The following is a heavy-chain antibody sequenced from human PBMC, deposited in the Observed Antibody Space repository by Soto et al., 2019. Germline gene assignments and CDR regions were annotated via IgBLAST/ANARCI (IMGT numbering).Heavy chain of an antibody. D-gene: IGHD6-19*01. J-gene: IGHJ4*02. Sequence: EVQLLESGGGVVQPGGSLRLSCVASGFNFKKFAMAWVRQAPGEGLEWVSGISCCGGSTSYADSVKGRFSIARDDSKNKLSLQMNSRRVEDTATYSCAKAEGEQWLVPHLDNWGRGTLVTVS. CDR1: GFNFKKFA. CDR3: AKAEGEQWLVPHLDN. CDR2: ISCCGGST. V-gene: IGHV3-23*01.